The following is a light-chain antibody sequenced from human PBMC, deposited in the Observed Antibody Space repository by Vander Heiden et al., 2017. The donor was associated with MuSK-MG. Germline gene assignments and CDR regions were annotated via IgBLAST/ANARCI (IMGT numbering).Light chain of an antibody. CDR1: SSNLGDNA. CDR2: LVD. V-gene: IGLV1-36*01. CDR3: SSCDANLGGLNWV. J-gene: IGLJ3*02. Sequence: ALPQPLSGSEAHTHSVTISCSGSSSNLGDNAVNWDQQLPGKAPKLLILLVDLLPSGVSDRFSGSTYGTSAYLATRAIQSEDEADEDDSSCDANLGGLNWVFGGGTKLTVL.